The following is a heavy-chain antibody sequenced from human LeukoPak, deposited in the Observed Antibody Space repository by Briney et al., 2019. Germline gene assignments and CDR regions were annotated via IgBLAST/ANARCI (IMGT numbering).Heavy chain of an antibody. V-gene: IGHV3-69-1*01. D-gene: IGHD2-2*01. Sequence: GGSLRLSCAASGLTFSDYYMNWVRQAPGKGLEWVSSISSSSTIYYADSVEGRFTISRDNAKNSLYLQMNSLRAEDTAVYYCARAADIVVVPAAMQWYFQHWGQGTLVTVSS. CDR1: GLTFSDYY. J-gene: IGHJ1*01. CDR2: ISSSSTI. CDR3: ARAADIVVVPAAMQWYFQH.